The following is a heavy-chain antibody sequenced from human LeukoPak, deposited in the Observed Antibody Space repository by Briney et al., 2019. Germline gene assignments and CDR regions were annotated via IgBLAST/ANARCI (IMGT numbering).Heavy chain of an antibody. CDR2: FDPEDGET. J-gene: IGHJ4*02. CDR3: ATVLGGSYYGGFDY. V-gene: IGHV1-24*01. CDR1: GYTLTELS. D-gene: IGHD1-26*01. Sequence: ASVKVSCKVSGYTLTELSMHWVQQAPGKGLEWMGGFDPEDGETIYAQKFQGRVTMTEDTSTDTAYMELSSLRSEDTAVYYCATVLGGSYYGGFDYWGQGTLVTVSS.